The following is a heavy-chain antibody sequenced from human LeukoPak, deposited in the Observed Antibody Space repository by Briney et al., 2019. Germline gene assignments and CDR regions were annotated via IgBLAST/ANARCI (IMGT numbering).Heavy chain of an antibody. CDR1: GGSISSYY. CDR2: IYTSGST. Sequence: SETLSLTCTVSGGSISSYYWSWIRQPAGKGLEWIGRIYTSGSTNYNPSLKSRVTMSVDTSKNQFSLQLSSVTAADTAVYYCARTSHPHGSSWLFDYWGQGTLVTVSS. CDR3: ARTSHPHGSSWLFDY. V-gene: IGHV4-4*07. D-gene: IGHD6-13*01. J-gene: IGHJ4*02.